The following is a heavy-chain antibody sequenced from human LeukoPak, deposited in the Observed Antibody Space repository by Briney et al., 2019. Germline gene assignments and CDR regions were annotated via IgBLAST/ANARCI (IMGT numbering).Heavy chain of an antibody. CDR2: IIPILGIA. D-gene: IGHD3-22*01. CDR1: GGTFSSYA. J-gene: IGHJ3*02. V-gene: IGHV1-69*04. Sequence: ASVKVSRKASGGTFSSYAISWVRQAPGQGLEWMGRIIPILGIANYAQKFQGRVTITADKSTSTAYMELSSLRSEDTAVYYCASGLLHFDIWGQGTMVTVSS. CDR3: ASGLLHFDI.